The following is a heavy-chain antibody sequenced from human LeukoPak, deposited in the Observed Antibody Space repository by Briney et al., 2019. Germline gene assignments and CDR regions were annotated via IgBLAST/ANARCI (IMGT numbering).Heavy chain of an antibody. Sequence: SETLSLTCTVSSVSISSYYWTWVRQPPGEGLEWIGYIYYSGSTNYNPSLKSRVTISVDTSKNQFSLKLSSVTAADTAVYYCARSLGSNYVYYMDVWGKGTTVTVSS. D-gene: IGHD4-11*01. J-gene: IGHJ6*03. CDR1: SVSISSYY. CDR2: IYYSGST. V-gene: IGHV4-59*12. CDR3: ARSLGSNYVYYMDV.